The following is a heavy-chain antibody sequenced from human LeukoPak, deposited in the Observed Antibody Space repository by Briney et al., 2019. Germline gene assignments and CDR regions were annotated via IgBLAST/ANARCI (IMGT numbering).Heavy chain of an antibody. D-gene: IGHD3-9*01. J-gene: IGHJ4*02. V-gene: IGHV4-4*07. CDR1: GGSISSYY. CDR2: IYTSGST. CDR3: ARENYDILNGYYLFDY. Sequence: SETLSLTCTVSGGSISSYYWSWIRQPAGKGLEWIGRIYTSGSTNYNPSLKSRVTISVDTSKNQFSLKLSSVSAADTAVYYCARENYDILNGYYLFDYWGQGTLVTVSS.